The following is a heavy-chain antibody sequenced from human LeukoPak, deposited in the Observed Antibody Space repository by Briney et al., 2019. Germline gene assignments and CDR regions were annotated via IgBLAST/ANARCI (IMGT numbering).Heavy chain of an antibody. V-gene: IGHV3-30*18. D-gene: IGHD3-10*01. J-gene: IGHJ4*02. CDR1: GFTFSSYG. Sequence: GGSLRLSCAASGFTFSSYGMHWVRQAPGKGLEWVAVISYDGSNKYYADSVKGRFTISRDNSKNTLYLQMNSLRAEDTAVYYCAKDSVYYGSGSYCDYWGQGTLVTVSS. CDR2: ISYDGSNK. CDR3: AKDSVYYGSGSYCDY.